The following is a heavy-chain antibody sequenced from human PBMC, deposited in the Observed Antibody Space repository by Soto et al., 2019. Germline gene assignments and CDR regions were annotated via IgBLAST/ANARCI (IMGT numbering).Heavy chain of an antibody. Sequence: QPGGSLRLFCAASGFTFSSYAMSWVRQAPGKGLEWVSAISGSGGSTYYADSVKGRFTISRDNSKNTLYLQMNSLRDEDTAVYYCAKLGFEPWRVDYWGQGTLATVSS. CDR3: AKLGFEPWRVDY. D-gene: IGHD2-15*01. CDR2: ISGSGGST. CDR1: GFTFSSYA. V-gene: IGHV3-23*01. J-gene: IGHJ4*02.